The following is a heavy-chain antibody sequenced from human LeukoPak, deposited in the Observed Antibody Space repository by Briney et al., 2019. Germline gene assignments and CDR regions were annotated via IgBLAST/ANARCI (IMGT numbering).Heavy chain of an antibody. J-gene: IGHJ1*01. D-gene: IGHD2-2*01. V-gene: IGHV1-18*01. Sequence: ASVKVSCKASGYTFTSYGISWVRQAPGQGLEWIGWISAYNGNTNYAQKLQGRVTMTTDTSTSTAYMELRSLRSDDTAVYYCARVLGYCSSTSCWKYFQHWGQGTLVTVSS. CDR3: ARVLGYCSSTSCWKYFQH. CDR2: ISAYNGNT. CDR1: GYTFTSYG.